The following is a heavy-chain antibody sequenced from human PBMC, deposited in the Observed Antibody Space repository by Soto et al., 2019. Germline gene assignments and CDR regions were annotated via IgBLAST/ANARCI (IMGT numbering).Heavy chain of an antibody. CDR2: ISGSGDST. D-gene: IGHD6-19*01. Sequence: VQLLESGGGLVQPGGSLRLSCAASGFTFSSYAMSWVRQAPGKGLEWVSGISGSGDSTYYADSVKGRFTISRDNSKNTLYLQMNSLRADDTAVYYCAKGVPGIAVAGTGYFQHWGQGTLVTVSS. CDR3: AKGVPGIAVAGTGYFQH. J-gene: IGHJ1*01. CDR1: GFTFSSYA. V-gene: IGHV3-23*01.